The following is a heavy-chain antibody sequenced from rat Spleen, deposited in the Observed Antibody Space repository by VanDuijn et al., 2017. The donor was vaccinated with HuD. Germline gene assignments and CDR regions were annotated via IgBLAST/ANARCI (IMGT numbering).Heavy chain of an antibody. D-gene: IGHD5-1*01. Sequence: EVQLVESGGDLVQPGRSLKLSCAASEFTFSNYYMAWVRQAPTKGLEWVATISYDGSSTYYRDSVKGRFTISRDNAKSTLYLQVDSLRSEDTATYYCARQNWPYYFDYWGQGVMVTVSS. J-gene: IGHJ2*01. CDR2: ISYDGSST. CDR1: EFTFSNYY. V-gene: IGHV5-29*01. CDR3: ARQNWPYYFDY.